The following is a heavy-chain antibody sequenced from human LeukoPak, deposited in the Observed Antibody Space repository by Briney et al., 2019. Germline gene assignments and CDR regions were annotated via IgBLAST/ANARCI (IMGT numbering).Heavy chain of an antibody. D-gene: IGHD1-14*01. CDR2: IYYSGST. CDR1: GGSISSYSYY. Sequence: PSETLSLTCTVSGGSISSYSYYWGWIRQPPGKGLEWIGSIYYSGSTYYNPSLKSRVTISVDTSKNQFSLKLSSVTAADTAVYYCAREQNVEDRNAFDIWGQGTMVTVSS. V-gene: IGHV4-39*07. CDR3: AREQNVEDRNAFDI. J-gene: IGHJ3*02.